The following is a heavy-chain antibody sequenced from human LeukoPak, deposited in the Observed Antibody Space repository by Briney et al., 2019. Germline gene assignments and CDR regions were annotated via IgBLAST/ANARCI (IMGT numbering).Heavy chain of an antibody. D-gene: IGHD3-10*02. V-gene: IGHV3-21*01. CDR3: AELGITMIGGV. J-gene: IGHJ6*04. Sequence: PGGSLRLSCAASGLTLSTYTMNSVRQAPGKGLEWVSSIDSGSSYIYYADSVKGRFTISRDNAKNSLYLQMSSLRAEDTAVYYCAELGITMIGGVWGKGTTVTISS. CDR2: IDSGSSYI. CDR1: GLTLSTYT.